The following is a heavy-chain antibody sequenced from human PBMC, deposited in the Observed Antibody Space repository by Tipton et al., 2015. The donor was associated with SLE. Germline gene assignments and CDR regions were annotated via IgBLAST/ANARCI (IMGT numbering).Heavy chain of an antibody. Sequence: TLSLTCAVSGYSISRSNFWGWIRQPPGKGLEWIGHIYYSVSTYYNPSLKSRVTMSVDTSKNQFSLKLSSVTAMDTAVYYCARTMGVGYCSGGSCFEPFDYWGQGTLVTVSS. V-gene: IGHV4-28*01. D-gene: IGHD2-15*01. J-gene: IGHJ4*02. CDR3: ARTMGVGYCSGGSCFEPFDY. CDR1: GYSISRSNF. CDR2: IYYSVST.